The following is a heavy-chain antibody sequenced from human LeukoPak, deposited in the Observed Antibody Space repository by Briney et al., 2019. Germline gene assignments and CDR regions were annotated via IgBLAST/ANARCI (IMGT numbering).Heavy chain of an antibody. V-gene: IGHV3-23*01. CDR3: AELGITMIGGV. CDR1: GFTFGSYA. CDR2: INGSGGST. Sequence: GGSLRLSCAASGFTFGSYAMSWVRQAPGKGLEWVSDINGSGGSTYYTDSVKGRFTISRDNSKNTLYLQMNSLRAEDTAVYYCAELGITMIGGVWGKGTTVTISS. D-gene: IGHD3-10*02. J-gene: IGHJ6*04.